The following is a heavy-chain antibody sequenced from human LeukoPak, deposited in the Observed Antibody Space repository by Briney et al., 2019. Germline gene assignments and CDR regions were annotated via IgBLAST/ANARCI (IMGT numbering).Heavy chain of an antibody. Sequence: SVKVSCKASGGTFSSYAISWVRQAPGQGLEWMGGIIPIFGTANYAQKFQGRVTITADESTSTAYMELSSLRPEDTAVYYCARRVRDDFWSGYSSPPENWFDPWGQGTLVTVSS. CDR2: IIPIFGTA. J-gene: IGHJ5*02. CDR3: ARRVRDDFWSGYSSPPENWFDP. V-gene: IGHV1-69*01. D-gene: IGHD3-3*01. CDR1: GGTFSSYA.